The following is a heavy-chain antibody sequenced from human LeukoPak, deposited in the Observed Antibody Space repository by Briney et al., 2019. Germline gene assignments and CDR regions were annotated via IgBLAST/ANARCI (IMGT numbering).Heavy chain of an antibody. CDR2: IIPIFGTA. D-gene: IGHD6-19*01. Sequence: SVKVSCKASGGTFSSYAISWVRQAPGQGLEWMGGIIPIFGTANYAQKFQGRVTITADKSTSTAYMELSSLRSEDTAVYYCARDWGNSYSSGWYAAFDIWGQGTLVTVSS. V-gene: IGHV1-69*06. J-gene: IGHJ4*02. CDR3: ARDWGNSYSSGWYAAFDI. CDR1: GGTFSSYA.